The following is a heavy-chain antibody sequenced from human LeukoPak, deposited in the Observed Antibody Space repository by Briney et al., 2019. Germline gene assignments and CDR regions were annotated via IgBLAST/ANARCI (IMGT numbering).Heavy chain of an antibody. CDR1: GGSISSGGYS. Sequence: SETLSLTCAVSGGSISSGGYSWSWIRQPPGKGLEWIGYIYHSGSTYYNPSLKSRVTISVDTSKNQFSLKLSSVTAADTAVYYCARGPVLRFLEWLGEGSGYYGMDVWGQGTTVTVSS. V-gene: IGHV4-30-2*01. CDR2: IYHSGST. CDR3: ARGPVLRFLEWLGEGSGYYGMDV. D-gene: IGHD3-3*01. J-gene: IGHJ6*02.